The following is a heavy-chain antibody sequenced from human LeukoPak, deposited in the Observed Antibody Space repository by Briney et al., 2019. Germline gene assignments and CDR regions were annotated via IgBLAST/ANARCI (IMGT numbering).Heavy chain of an antibody. CDR3: AKDQLLGGSYTFDY. Sequence: GGSLRLSCAASGFTFSTYGMHWVRQAPGKGLEWVAFIRSDGSTKYFADSVKGRFTISRDNSKNTLYLQMNSLRAEDTAVYFCAKDQLLGGSYTFDYWGQGTLVTVSS. D-gene: IGHD1-26*01. CDR2: IRSDGSTK. J-gene: IGHJ4*02. V-gene: IGHV3-30*02. CDR1: GFTFSTYG.